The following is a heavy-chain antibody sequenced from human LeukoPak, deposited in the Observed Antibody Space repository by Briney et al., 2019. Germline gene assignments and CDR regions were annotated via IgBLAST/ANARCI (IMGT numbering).Heavy chain of an antibody. Sequence: PGGSLRLSCAASGFTFSAYIMNWVRQAPGKGLEWVSSISSAGSYTYYTDSLKGRFTISRDNAKSSLYLQMNSLRAEDTAVYHCARDRSPYDGSGYSFDYWGQGTLVTVSS. V-gene: IGHV3-21*01. D-gene: IGHD3-22*01. J-gene: IGHJ4*02. CDR2: ISSAGSYT. CDR3: ARDRSPYDGSGYSFDY. CDR1: GFTFSAYI.